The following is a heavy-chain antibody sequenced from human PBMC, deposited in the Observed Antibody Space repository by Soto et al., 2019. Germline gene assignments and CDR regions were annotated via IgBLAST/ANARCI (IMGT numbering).Heavy chain of an antibody. CDR2: ITGSGGST. V-gene: IGHV3-23*01. Sequence: GGSLRLSCASSGFTFRSYAMSLVRQAPGKGLEWVSAITGSGGSTYSADSVKGRFTISRDNSKNTLYLQMNSLRAEDTAVYYCAKDLEWLRFYFDYWGQGTLLTVSS. CDR3: AKDLEWLRFYFDY. D-gene: IGHD5-12*01. CDR1: GFTFRSYA. J-gene: IGHJ4*02.